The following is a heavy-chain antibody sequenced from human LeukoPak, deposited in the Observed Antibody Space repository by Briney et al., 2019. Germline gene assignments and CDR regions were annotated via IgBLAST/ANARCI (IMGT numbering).Heavy chain of an antibody. V-gene: IGHV1-69*13. J-gene: IGHJ4*02. Sequence: ASVKVSCKASGGTFSSYAISWVRQAPGQGLEWMGGIIPIFGTANYAQKFQGRVTITADESTSTAYMELSSLRSEDTAVYYCARWTTVTTAFDYWGQGTLVTVSS. CDR2: IIPIFGTA. D-gene: IGHD4-17*01. CDR3: ARWTTVTTAFDY. CDR1: GGTFSSYA.